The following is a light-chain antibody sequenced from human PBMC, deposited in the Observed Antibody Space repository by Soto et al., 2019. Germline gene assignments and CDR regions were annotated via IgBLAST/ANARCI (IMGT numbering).Light chain of an antibody. J-gene: IGLJ2*01. Sequence: QTVVTQPPSVSGTPGQTVTISCSGSASNIGTNPVSWYQQFPGTAPKLLIYSDSQRPSGVPDRFSGSKSATSASLAISGLQSDDGADYYCAAWDDSLNGVVIGGGTKVTVL. V-gene: IGLV1-44*01. CDR2: SDS. CDR3: AAWDDSLNGVV. CDR1: ASNIGTNP.